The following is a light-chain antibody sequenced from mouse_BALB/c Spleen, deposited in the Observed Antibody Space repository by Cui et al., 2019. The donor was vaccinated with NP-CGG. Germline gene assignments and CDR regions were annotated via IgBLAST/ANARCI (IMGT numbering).Light chain of an antibody. Sequence: QAVVTQESALTTSPGETVTLTCRSSTGTVTTNNFSNWVQEKPDHLFTGLIGGNKNRAPGVPARFSGSLNGNKAAPNITRGKNGDEAKKFFALWDKNQWGVGGGTKLTVL. CDR3: ALWDKNQWG. V-gene: IGLV1*01. J-gene: IGLJ1*01. CDR1: TGTVTTNNF. CDR2: GNK.